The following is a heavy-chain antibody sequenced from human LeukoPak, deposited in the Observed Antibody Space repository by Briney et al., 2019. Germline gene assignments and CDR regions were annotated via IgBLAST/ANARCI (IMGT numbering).Heavy chain of an antibody. V-gene: IGHV3-48*03. D-gene: IGHD5-18*01. CDR2: ISSSGSTI. J-gene: IGHJ6*03. Sequence: GGSLRLSCAASGFTFSSYEMNWVRQAPGKGLEWVSYISSSGSTIYYADSVKGRFTISRDNSKNTLYLQMNSLRAEDTAVYYCATDGYSYGPSYYYYYYMDVWGKGTTVTVSS. CDR3: ATDGYSYGPSYYYYYYMDV. CDR1: GFTFSSYE.